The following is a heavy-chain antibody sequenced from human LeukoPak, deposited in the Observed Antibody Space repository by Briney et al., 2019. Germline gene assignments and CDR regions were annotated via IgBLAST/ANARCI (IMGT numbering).Heavy chain of an antibody. J-gene: IGHJ4*02. CDR2: INHSGST. D-gene: IGHD3-10*02. CDR3: ARVGRAVRGVTDFDY. V-gene: IGHV4-34*01. CDR1: GGSFSGYY. Sequence: SETLSLPCAVYGGSFSGYYWSWIRQPPGKGLEWIGEINHSGSTNYNPSLKSRVTISVDTSKNQFSLKLSSVTAADTAVYYCARVGRAVRGVTDFDYWGQGTLVTVSS.